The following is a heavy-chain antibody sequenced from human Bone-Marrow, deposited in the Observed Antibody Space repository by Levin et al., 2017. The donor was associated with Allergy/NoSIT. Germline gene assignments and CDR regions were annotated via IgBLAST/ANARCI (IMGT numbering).Heavy chain of an antibody. J-gene: IGHJ4*02. CDR1: GGSISGFY. D-gene: IGHD3-22*01. CDR2: VYYTGST. CDR3: ARGLLGHYYDSSGNLAPI. Sequence: PSETLSLTCTVSGGSISGFYWSWIRQPPGKGLEWIGYVYYTGSTKNNPSLKSRVNISVDTSKNQFSLRLSAVTATDTAVYYCARGLLGHYYDSSGNLAPIWGQGILVTVSS. V-gene: IGHV4-59*01.